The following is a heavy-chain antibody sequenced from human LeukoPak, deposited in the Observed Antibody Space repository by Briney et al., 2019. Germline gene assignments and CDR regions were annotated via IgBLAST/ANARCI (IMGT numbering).Heavy chain of an antibody. Sequence: GGSLRLSCAASGFTFSASWMHWVRQAPGKGLVWVSRIDDDGSITTYADSVKGRFTISRDNAKNTLYLQMNSLRAEDTAVYYCARALGSSSDYWGQGTLVTVSS. CDR2: IDDDGSIT. CDR3: ARALGSSSDY. J-gene: IGHJ4*02. V-gene: IGHV3-74*01. D-gene: IGHD1-26*01. CDR1: GFTFSASW.